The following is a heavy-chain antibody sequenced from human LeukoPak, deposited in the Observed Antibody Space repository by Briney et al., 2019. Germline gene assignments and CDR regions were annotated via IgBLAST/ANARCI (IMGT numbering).Heavy chain of an antibody. CDR3: ARLAAAAGDFDY. V-gene: IGHV6-1*01. CDR2: TYYRSKWSH. Sequence: SQTLSLTCAISGDSVSSNSAAWNWIRQSPARGLEWLGRTYYRSKWSHNYAVSVKSRITINPDTSKNQFSLQLNSVTPEDTAVYYCARLAAAAGDFDYWGQGTLVTVSS. D-gene: IGHD6-13*01. J-gene: IGHJ4*02. CDR1: GDSVSSNSAA.